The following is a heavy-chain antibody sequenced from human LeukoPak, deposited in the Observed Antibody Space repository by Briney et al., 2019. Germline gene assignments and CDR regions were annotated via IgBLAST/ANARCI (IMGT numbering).Heavy chain of an antibody. CDR2: IKPDGSDK. J-gene: IGHJ3*02. Sequence: GGSLRLSCAASRFTFSDHYMDWVRQTPGKGLEWVANIKPDGSDKYYVDSVKGRFTISRDNAKNSLYLQMDSLRAEDTAVYYCAREDMWAFDMWGQGTMVTVSS. CDR3: AREDMWAFDM. V-gene: IGHV3-7*01. D-gene: IGHD2-15*01. CDR1: RFTFSDHY.